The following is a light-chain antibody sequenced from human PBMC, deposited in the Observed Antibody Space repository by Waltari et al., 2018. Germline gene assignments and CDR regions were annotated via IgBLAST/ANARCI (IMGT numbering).Light chain of an antibody. J-gene: IGKJ1*01. CDR2: GAS. Sequence: DIQMTQSPSSVSASIGDRVTTTCRASHNINTWLAWYQQKPGKGPNLLIFGASSVQTGVPSRFSGSGSGTFFTLTISGLQPEDSATYFCQQGSSVPPTFGQGTIVEVK. CDR3: QQGSSVPPT. V-gene: IGKV1-12*01. CDR1: HNINTW.